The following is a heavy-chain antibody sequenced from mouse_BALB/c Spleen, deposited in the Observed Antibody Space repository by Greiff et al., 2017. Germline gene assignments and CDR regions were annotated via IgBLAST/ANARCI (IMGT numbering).Heavy chain of an antibody. CDR1: GFNIKDTY. Sequence: EVQLQESGAELVKPGASVKLSCTASGFNIKDTYMHWVKQRPEQGLEWIGRIDPANGNTKYDPKFQGKATITADTSSNTAYLQLSSLTSEDTAVYYCARVSSGYGFAYWGQGTLVTVSA. D-gene: IGHD3-1*01. V-gene: IGHV14-3*02. CDR3: ARVSSGYGFAY. J-gene: IGHJ3*01. CDR2: IDPANGNT.